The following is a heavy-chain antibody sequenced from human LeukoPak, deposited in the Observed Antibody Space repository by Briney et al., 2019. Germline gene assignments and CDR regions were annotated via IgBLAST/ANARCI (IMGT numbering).Heavy chain of an antibody. V-gene: IGHV3-23*01. D-gene: IGHD3-22*01. Sequence: GGSLRLSCAASGVTFSSYGMSWVRQAPGKVLEWVSAISGSGGSTYYADSVKGRFTISRDNSKNTLYLQMNSLRAEDTAVYYCAKVVSGYYPYDAFDIWGQGTMVTVSS. CDR2: ISGSGGST. CDR1: GVTFSSYG. J-gene: IGHJ3*02. CDR3: AKVVSGYYPYDAFDI.